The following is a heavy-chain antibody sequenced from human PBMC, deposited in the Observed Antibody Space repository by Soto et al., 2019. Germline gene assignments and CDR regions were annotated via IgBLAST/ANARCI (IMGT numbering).Heavy chain of an antibody. D-gene: IGHD2-21*01. Sequence: GASVKVSCKASGYTFTSYGISWVRQAPGQGLEWMGWISAYNGNTNCAQKLQGRVTMTTDTSTSTAYMELRSLRSDDTAVYYCARGFRYGGGAPDSDYFDYWGQGTLVTVSS. CDR2: ISAYNGNT. CDR3: ARGFRYGGGAPDSDYFDY. J-gene: IGHJ4*02. V-gene: IGHV1-18*01. CDR1: GYTFTSYG.